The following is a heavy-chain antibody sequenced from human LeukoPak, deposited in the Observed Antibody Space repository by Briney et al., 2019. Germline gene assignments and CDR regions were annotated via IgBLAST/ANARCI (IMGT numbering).Heavy chain of an antibody. D-gene: IGHD2-2*01. CDR3: ARVGCSSTSCYEGWLESQPYYFDY. CDR2: INSDGSST. Sequence: PGGSLRLSCAASGFTFSSYWMHWVRQAPGKGLVWVSRINSDGSSTSYADSVKGRFTISRDNAKNTLYLQMNSLRAEETAVYYCARVGCSSTSCYEGWLESQPYYFDYWGQGTLVTVSS. J-gene: IGHJ4*02. CDR1: GFTFSSYW. V-gene: IGHV3-74*01.